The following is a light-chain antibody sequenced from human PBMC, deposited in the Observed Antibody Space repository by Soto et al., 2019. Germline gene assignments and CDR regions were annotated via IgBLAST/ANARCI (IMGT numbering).Light chain of an antibody. CDR1: PDISNY. CDR2: DAA. J-gene: IGKJ3*01. CDR3: QHYYNLPLY. V-gene: IGKV1-33*01. Sequence: DIQMTQSPSSLSASVGDIVTITCQASPDISNYLNWYQQKPGKAPKLVFSDAANLETGAPSWFSGSGCGTDFSVTISSLQPEGIGTYFCQHYYNLPLYFGPGATV.